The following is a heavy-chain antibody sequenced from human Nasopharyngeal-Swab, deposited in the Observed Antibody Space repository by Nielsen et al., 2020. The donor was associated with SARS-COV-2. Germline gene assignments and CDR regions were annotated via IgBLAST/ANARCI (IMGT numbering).Heavy chain of an antibody. J-gene: IGHJ6*02. CDR3: AKVPSIYYGMDV. V-gene: IGHV3-23*01. Sequence: GESLKISCAASGFTFRSYAMSWVRQAPGKGLEWVSTISGSGGSTYYADSVKGRFTISRDNSKNTLYLQMNSLRAEDTAVYYCAKVPSIYYGMDVWGQGTTVTVSS. CDR2: ISGSGGST. D-gene: IGHD6-6*01. CDR1: GFTFRSYA.